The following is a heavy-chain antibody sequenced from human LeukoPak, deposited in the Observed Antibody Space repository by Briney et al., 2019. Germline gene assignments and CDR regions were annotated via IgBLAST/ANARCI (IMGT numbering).Heavy chain of an antibody. CDR2: ISSSSSYI. J-gene: IGHJ5*02. CDR1: GFTFSSYS. V-gene: IGHV3-21*01. Sequence: GGSLRLSCAASGFTFSSYSMNWVRQAPGKGLEWVSSISSSSSYIYYADSVKGRFTISRDNAKNSLYLQMNSLRAEDTAVYYCARGPTYGLMGNWFDPWGQGTLVTVSS. CDR3: ARGPTYGLMGNWFDP. D-gene: IGHD2-8*01.